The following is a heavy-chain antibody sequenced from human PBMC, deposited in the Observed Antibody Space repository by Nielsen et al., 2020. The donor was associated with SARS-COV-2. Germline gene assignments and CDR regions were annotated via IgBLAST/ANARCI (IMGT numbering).Heavy chain of an antibody. J-gene: IGHJ6*02. V-gene: IGHV3-48*02. D-gene: IGHD4-17*01. CDR2: ISSSSSTI. CDR3: ARERTTVTTRFIFYYYGMDV. Sequence: WIRQPPGKGLERVSYISSSSSTIYYADSVKGRFTISRDNAKNSLYLQMNSLRDEDTAVYYCARERTTVTTRFIFYYYGMDVWGQGTTVTVSS.